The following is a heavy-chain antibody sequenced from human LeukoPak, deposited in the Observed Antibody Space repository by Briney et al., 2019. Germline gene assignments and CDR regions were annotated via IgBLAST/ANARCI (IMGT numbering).Heavy chain of an antibody. CDR1: GFTFSSYA. D-gene: IGHD5-12*01. V-gene: IGHV3-23*01. J-gene: IGHJ4*02. CDR3: ASRHSGYDSVRY. Sequence: PGASLRLSCAASGFTFSSYAVSWVRQAPGKGLEWVSAISGSGGSTYYADSVKGRFTISRDNSKNTLYLQMNSLRAEDTAVYYCASRHSGYDSVRYWGQGTLVTVSS. CDR2: ISGSGGST.